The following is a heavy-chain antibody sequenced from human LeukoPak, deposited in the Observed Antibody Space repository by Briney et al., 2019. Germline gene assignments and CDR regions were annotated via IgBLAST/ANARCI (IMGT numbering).Heavy chain of an antibody. D-gene: IGHD6-19*01. CDR3: ARDIGSSGWLGYYYYGMDV. CDR1: GFTFGGYA. Sequence: GRSLRLSCAASGFTFGGYAMHWVRQAPGKGLEWVAVISYDGSNKYYADSVKGRFTISRDNSKNTLYLQMNSLRAEDTAVYYCARDIGSSGWLGYYYYGMDVWGQGTTVTVSS. J-gene: IGHJ6*02. V-gene: IGHV3-30-3*01. CDR2: ISYDGSNK.